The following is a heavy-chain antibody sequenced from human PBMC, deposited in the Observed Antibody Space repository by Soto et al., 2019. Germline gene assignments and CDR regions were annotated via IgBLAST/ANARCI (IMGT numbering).Heavy chain of an antibody. V-gene: IGHV3-74*03. CDR2: INRDGSDT. CDR1: GFSFSSHW. CDR3: TSSGGRSAINAFDF. J-gene: IGHJ3*01. Sequence: DVQLVESGGGSAQPGGSLTLSCEASGFSFSSHWMHWVRQAPGRGLMWVSRINRDGSDTMYAYSVKGRFTISRDNAKNTVSLQMNGLRAEDTGLYYCTSSGGRSAINAFDFWGQGAMVTVSS. D-gene: IGHD2-2*01.